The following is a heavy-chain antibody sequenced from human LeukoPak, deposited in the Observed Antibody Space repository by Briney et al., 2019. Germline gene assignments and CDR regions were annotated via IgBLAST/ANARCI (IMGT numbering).Heavy chain of an antibody. Sequence: GGSLKLSCAASGFTFSGSAMHWVRQASGKGLEWVGRIRSKANSYATAYAASVKGRFTISRDDSKNTAYLQMNSLKTEDTAVYYCNSWRIVGATREAQRSFDYWGQGTLVTVSS. J-gene: IGHJ4*02. CDR1: GFTFSGSA. D-gene: IGHD1-26*01. CDR2: IRSKANSYAT. CDR3: NSWRIVGATREAQRSFDY. V-gene: IGHV3-73*01.